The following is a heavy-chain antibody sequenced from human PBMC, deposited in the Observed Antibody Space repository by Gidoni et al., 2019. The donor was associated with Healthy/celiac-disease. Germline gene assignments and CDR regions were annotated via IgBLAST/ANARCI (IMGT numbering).Heavy chain of an antibody. V-gene: IGHV4-38-2*02. CDR3: ARDNGKEDYYDAYYYYGMDV. Sequence: QVQLQESGPGLVKPSETLSLTCAVSGYSISSGYYWGWIRQPPGKGLEWIGSIYHSGSTYYNPSLKSRVTISVDTSKNQFSLKLSSVTAADTAVYYCARDNGKEDYYDAYYYYGMDVWGQGTTVTVSS. CDR1: GYSISSGYY. D-gene: IGHD3-22*01. CDR2: IYHSGST. J-gene: IGHJ6*02.